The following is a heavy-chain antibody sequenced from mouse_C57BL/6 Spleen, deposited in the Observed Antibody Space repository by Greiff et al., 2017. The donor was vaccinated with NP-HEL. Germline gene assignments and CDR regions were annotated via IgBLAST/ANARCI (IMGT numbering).Heavy chain of an antibody. Sequence: EVKLVESGGGLVKPGGSLKLSCAASGFTFSDYGMHWVRQAPEKGLEWVAYLSSGSSTIYYAYTVKGRFTISRDNAKNTLFLQMTSLRAEDTAMYYCARGDYTAMDYWGQGTSVTVSS. CDR3: ARGDYTAMDY. CDR2: LSSGSSTI. J-gene: IGHJ4*01. V-gene: IGHV5-17*01. CDR1: GFTFSDYG. D-gene: IGHD2-12*01.